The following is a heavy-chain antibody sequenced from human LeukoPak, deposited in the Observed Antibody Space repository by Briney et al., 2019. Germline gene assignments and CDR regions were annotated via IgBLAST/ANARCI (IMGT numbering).Heavy chain of an antibody. CDR1: GFTFSSYG. D-gene: IGHD3-10*01. CDR3: AKYYAARSRSFDF. J-gene: IGHJ4*02. Sequence: AGGSLRLSCAASGFTFSSYGMHWVRQAPGKGLEWVAVISYDGSNKYYADSVKGRFTISRDNSKNTLYLQMNSLRAEDTAVYYCAKYYAARSRSFDFWGQGTLVTVSS. CDR2: ISYDGSNK. V-gene: IGHV3-30*18.